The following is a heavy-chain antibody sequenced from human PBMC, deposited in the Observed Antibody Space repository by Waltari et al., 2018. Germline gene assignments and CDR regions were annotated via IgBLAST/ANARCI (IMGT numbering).Heavy chain of an antibody. CDR2: ISGDGGST. V-gene: IGHV3-74*01. CDR1: GFDFTKHY. Sequence: EVQLEESGGGLVQPGGSRRLSCEASGFDFTKHYMHWVRQGPGKGLVWVSRISGDGGSTRYADSVKGRFTISRDNSKNTLYLQMNSFRAEDTGIYYCAREGGGFDYTPDYWGQGTLVTVSS. CDR3: AREGGGFDYTPDY. D-gene: IGHD5-12*01. J-gene: IGHJ4*02.